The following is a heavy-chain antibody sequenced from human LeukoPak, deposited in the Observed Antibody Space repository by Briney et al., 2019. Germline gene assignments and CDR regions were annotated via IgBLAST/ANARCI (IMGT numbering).Heavy chain of an antibody. Sequence: GGSLRLSCAVSGFTFSGSVMHWVRQASGKGLEWVGRIRSKANSYATAYAASVKGRFTISRDDSKNTAYLQMNSLKTEDTAVYYCTRHPNYYDSSGYDYWGQGTLVTVSS. CDR2: IRSKANSYAT. J-gene: IGHJ4*02. CDR1: GFTFSGSV. V-gene: IGHV3-73*01. CDR3: TRHPNYYDSSGYDY. D-gene: IGHD3-22*01.